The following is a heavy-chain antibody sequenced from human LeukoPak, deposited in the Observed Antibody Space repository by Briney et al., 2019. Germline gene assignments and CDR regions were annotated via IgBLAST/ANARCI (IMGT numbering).Heavy chain of an antibody. CDR3: AKYGIYDYYFYFYYMDV. CDR2: ISGDARDT. V-gene: IGHV3-43*02. J-gene: IGHJ6*03. CDR1: GFTFDDFA. D-gene: IGHD5/OR15-5a*01. Sequence: GGSLRLSCAASGFTFDDFAMHWVRQAPGKGLEWVSLISGDARDTYYADSVKGRFTISRDNSKNSLYLQMNSLTTEDTALYYCAKYGIYDYYFYFYYMDVWGNGTTVTVSS.